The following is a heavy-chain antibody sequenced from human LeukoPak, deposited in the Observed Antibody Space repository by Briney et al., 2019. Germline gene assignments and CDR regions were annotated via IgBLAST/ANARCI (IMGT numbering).Heavy chain of an antibody. J-gene: IGHJ3*02. CDR3: ARSYDFWSGYDAFDI. CDR2: IYYSGST. D-gene: IGHD3-3*01. V-gene: IGHV4-59*01. CDR1: GGSISSYY. Sequence: SETLSLTCTVSGGSISSYYWSWIRQPPGKGLEWIGYIYYSGSTNYNPSLKSRVTISVDTSKNRFSLKLSSVTAADTAVYYCARSYDFWSGYDAFDIWGQGTMVTVSS.